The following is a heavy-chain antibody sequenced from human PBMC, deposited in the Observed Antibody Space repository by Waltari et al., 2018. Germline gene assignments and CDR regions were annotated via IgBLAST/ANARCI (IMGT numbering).Heavy chain of an antibody. D-gene: IGHD2-2*01. CDR3: ARESAFSTSWYPGFDP. Sequence: QVELVQSGTEVRKPGASVKVSCQASGYSLTSYYMHGVRQAPGLGLEWMGRINPNSGDTNSAPKFQGRVTLTRDTSVNTAFLELRSLTSDDTAVYFCARESAFSTSWYPGFDPWGQGTLVTVAS. V-gene: IGHV1-2*06. CDR1: GYSLTSYY. CDR2: INPNSGDT. J-gene: IGHJ5*02.